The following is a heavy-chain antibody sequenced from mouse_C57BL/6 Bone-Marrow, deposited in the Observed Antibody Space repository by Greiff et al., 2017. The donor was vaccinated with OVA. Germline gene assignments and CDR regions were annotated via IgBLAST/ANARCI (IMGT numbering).Heavy chain of an antibody. CDR1: GYSITSDYA. Sequence: EVMLVESGPGLVKPSQSLSLTCTVTGYSITSDYAWNWIRQFPGNKLEWMGYISYSGSTSYNPSLKSRISITRDTSKNQFFLQLNSVTTEDTATYYCATGTYYFDYWGQGTTLTVSS. D-gene: IGHD4-1*01. CDR3: ATGTYYFDY. CDR2: ISYSGST. J-gene: IGHJ2*01. V-gene: IGHV3-2*02.